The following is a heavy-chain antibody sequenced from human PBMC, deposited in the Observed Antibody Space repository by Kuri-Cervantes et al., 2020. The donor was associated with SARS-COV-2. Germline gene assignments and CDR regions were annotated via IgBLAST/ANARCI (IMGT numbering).Heavy chain of an antibody. CDR1: GFTFSSYG. Sequence: GGSLRLSCAASGFTFSSYGMHWVRQAPGKGLEWVAVISYDGSNKYYADSVKGRFTISRDNSKNTLYLQMNSLRAEDTAVYYCARGRAYGSGSYCFYWGQGTLVTVSS. J-gene: IGHJ4*02. V-gene: IGHV3-30*03. D-gene: IGHD3-10*01. CDR3: ARGRAYGSGSYCFY. CDR2: ISYDGSNK.